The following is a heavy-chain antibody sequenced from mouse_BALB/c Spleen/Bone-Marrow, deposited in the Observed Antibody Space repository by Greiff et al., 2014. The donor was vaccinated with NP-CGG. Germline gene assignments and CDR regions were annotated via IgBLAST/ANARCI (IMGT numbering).Heavy chain of an antibody. CDR2: IHPYNDGT. CDR3: ARRYGNYYFDY. D-gene: IGHD2-10*02. CDR1: GYTFTSYV. V-gene: IGHV1-14*01. Sequence: EVQLQQSGPELVKPGASVKMSCKASGYTFTSYVMHWVKRKPGQGLEWIGYIHPYNDGTKYNEKFKGKATLTSDKSSSTAYMELSSLTSEDSAVYYLARRYGNYYFDYWGQGTTLTVSS. J-gene: IGHJ2*01.